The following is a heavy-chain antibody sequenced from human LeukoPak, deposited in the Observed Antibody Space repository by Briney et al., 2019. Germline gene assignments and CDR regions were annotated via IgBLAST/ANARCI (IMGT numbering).Heavy chain of an antibody. V-gene: IGHV3-66*01. D-gene: IGHD3-10*01. CDR3: ARGVGYYGTYYFDY. Sequence: GGSLRLSCAASGFTFSSNYMSWVRQAPXXXXXWGSVIYSGGSTYYADSVKGRFTISRDNSKNTLYLQMNSLRAEDTAVYYCARGVGYYGTYYFDYWGQGTLVTVSS. CDR2: IYSGGST. J-gene: IGHJ4*02. CDR1: GFTFSSNY.